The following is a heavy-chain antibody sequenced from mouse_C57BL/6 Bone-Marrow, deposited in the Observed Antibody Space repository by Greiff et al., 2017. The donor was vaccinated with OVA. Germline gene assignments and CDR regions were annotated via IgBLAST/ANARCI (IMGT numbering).Heavy chain of an antibody. CDR2: INPNNGGT. V-gene: IGHV1-22*01. Sequence: VHLQQSGPELVKPGASVKMSCKASGYTFTDYNMHWVKQSHGKSLEWIGYINPNNGGTSYNQKFKGKATLTVNKSSSTAYMELRSLTSEDSAVYYCARGYYYGSSWGFAYWGQGTLVTVSA. D-gene: IGHD1-1*01. CDR1: GYTFTDYN. J-gene: IGHJ3*01. CDR3: ARGYYYGSSWGFAY.